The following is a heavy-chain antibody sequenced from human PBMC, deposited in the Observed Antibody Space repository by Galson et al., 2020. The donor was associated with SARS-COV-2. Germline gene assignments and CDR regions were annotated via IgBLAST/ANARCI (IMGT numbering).Heavy chain of an antibody. D-gene: IGHD5-12*01. J-gene: IGHJ4*02. Sequence: VRQAPGQGLEWMGWISAYNGNTNYAQKLQGRVTMTTDTSTSTAYMELRSLRSDDTAVYYCALGYSGYDWALVYWGQGTLVTVSS. CDR2: ISAYNGNT. V-gene: IGHV1-18*01. CDR3: ALGYSGYDWALVY.